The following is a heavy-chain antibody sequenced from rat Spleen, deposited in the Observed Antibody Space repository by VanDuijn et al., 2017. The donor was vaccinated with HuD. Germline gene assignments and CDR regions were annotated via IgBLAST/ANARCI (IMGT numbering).Heavy chain of an antibody. CDR3: TTDGGY. J-gene: IGHJ2*01. D-gene: IGHD1-11*01. V-gene: IGHV5-29*01. CDR1: GFTFSNYG. CDR2: NSYDGSST. Sequence: EVQLVESGGGLVQPGRSLKLSCAASGFTFSNYGMAWVRQTPTKGLEWVATNSYDGSSTYYRDSVKGRFTISRDNAKSTLYLQMDSLRSEDTATYYCTTDGGYWGQGVMVTVSS.